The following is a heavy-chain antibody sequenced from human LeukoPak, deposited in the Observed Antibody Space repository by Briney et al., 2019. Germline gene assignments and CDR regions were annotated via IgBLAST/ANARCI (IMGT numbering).Heavy chain of an antibody. V-gene: IGHV1-69*13. J-gene: IGHJ4*02. D-gene: IGHD5-18*01. CDR2: IIPIFGTA. CDR3: ARDGRSGYSYGYVFDY. Sequence: AASVKVSCKASGGTFSSYAISWVRQAPGQGLEWMGGIIPIFGTANYAQKFQGRVTITADESTSTAYMELSSLRSEDTAVYYCARDGRSGYSYGYVFDYWGQGTLVTVSS. CDR1: GGTFSSYA.